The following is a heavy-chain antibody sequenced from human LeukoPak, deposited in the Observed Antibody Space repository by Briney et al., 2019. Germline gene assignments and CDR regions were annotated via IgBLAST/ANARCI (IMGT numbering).Heavy chain of an antibody. D-gene: IGHD2-15*01. CDR1: GYTFTSYY. CDR2: INPSGGST. V-gene: IGHV1-46*01. CDR3: ARAYCSGGSCYFWPGWRYYYGMDV. J-gene: IGHJ6*02. Sequence: ASVKVSCKASGYTFTSYYMHWVRQAPGQGLEWMGIINPSGGSTSYAQKFQGRVTMTRDTSTSTVYMELSSLRAEVTAVYYCARAYCSGGSCYFWPGWRYYYGMDVWGQGTTVTVSS.